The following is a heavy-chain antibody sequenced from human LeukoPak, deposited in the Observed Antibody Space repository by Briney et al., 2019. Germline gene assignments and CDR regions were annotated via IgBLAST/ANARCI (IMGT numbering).Heavy chain of an antibody. CDR3: AKPISGGLAVTADWFHP. CDR1: GFAFSVYA. V-gene: IGHV3-23*01. CDR2: INANSGTT. Sequence: GGSLRPSCTASGFAFSVYAMSWLRQPPGKGLEWVSTINANSGTTSHAASVRGRFTISRDNSKNTLYLQLNTLRADDTATYYCAKPISGGLAVTADWFHPWGQGTLVVVSS. D-gene: IGHD6-19*01. J-gene: IGHJ5*01.